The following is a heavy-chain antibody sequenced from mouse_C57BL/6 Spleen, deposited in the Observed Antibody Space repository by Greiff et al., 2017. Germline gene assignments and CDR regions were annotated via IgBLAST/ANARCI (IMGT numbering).Heavy chain of an antibody. CDR1: GYAFSSYW. V-gene: IGHV1-80*01. CDR3: ARDYYGGDAMDY. Sequence: QVQLKQSGAELVKPGASVKISCKASGYAFSSYWMNWVKQRPGKGLEWIGQIYPGDGDTTYNGKFKGKAPLTADKSSSTAYMQLSSLHSEDSAVYFCARDYYGGDAMDYWGQGTSVTVSS. D-gene: IGHD1-1*01. J-gene: IGHJ4*01. CDR2: IYPGDGDT.